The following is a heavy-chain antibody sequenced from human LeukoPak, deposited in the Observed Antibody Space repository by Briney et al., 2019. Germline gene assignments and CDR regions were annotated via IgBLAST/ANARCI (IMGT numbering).Heavy chain of an antibody. J-gene: IGHJ4*02. D-gene: IGHD2-15*01. CDR2: ISYDGSNK. V-gene: IGHV3-30*04. CDR1: GFTFSSYA. CDR3: ASTPNGVAAIYFDY. Sequence: GGSLRLSCAASGFTFSSYAMHWVRQPPGKGLEWVAVISYDGSNKYYADSVKGRFTISRDNSKNTLYLQMNSLRAEDTAVYYCASTPNGVAAIYFDYWGQGTLVTVSS.